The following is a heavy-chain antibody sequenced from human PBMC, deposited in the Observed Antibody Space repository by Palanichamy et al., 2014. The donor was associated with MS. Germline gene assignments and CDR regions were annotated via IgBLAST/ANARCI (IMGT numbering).Heavy chain of an antibody. J-gene: IGHJ4*02. CDR3: ARGVVISTMPFDY. CDR2: ISYDGNKK. V-gene: IGHV3-30-3*01. CDR1: GFAFNNYA. Sequence: QVQLVESGGGVAQPGRSLRLSCAASGFAFNNYAIHWVRQTPGKGLEWVAVISYDGNKKYYADSVKGRFTISRDNSKNTLCLQMKSLRVEDTAVYFCARGVVISTMPFDYWGQGTLVTVSS. D-gene: IGHD3-22*01.